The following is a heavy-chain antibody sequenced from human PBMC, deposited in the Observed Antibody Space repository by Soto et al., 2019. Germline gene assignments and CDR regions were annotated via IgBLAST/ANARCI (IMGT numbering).Heavy chain of an antibody. CDR2: IRKKTNSYTT. Sequence: PGGSLRLSCGASGLTFSDRYMDWVRQAPGKGLEWVGRIRKKTNSYTTEYAASVKGRFIISRDDSTNSLYLQMSSLKTEDTAVYYCTTVTTVDYYFDYWGQGTLVTV. CDR1: GLTFSDRY. D-gene: IGHD4-17*01. V-gene: IGHV3-72*01. CDR3: TTVTTVDYYFDY. J-gene: IGHJ4*02.